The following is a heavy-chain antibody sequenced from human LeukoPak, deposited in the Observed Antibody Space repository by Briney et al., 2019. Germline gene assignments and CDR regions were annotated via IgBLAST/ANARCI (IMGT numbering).Heavy chain of an antibody. V-gene: IGHV4-31*09. CDR1: GGSISSGGYY. D-gene: IGHD3-22*01. Sequence: SETLSLTCTVSGGSISSGGYYWSWIRQHPGKGLEWIGYIYYSGSTYYNPSLKSRVTISVDRSKNQFSLKLSSVTAADTAVYYCASYYYDSSGHYYEGYFDYWGQGTLVTVSS. CDR2: IYYSGST. CDR3: ASYYYDSSGHYYEGYFDY. J-gene: IGHJ4*02.